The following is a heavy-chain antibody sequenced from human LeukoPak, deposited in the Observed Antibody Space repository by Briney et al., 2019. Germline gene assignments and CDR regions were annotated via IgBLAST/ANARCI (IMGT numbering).Heavy chain of an antibody. D-gene: IGHD2-8*01. J-gene: IGHJ6*02. CDR2: IIPILGIA. V-gene: IGHV1-69*04. Sequence: GASVKVSCKASGGTFSSYAISWVRQAPGQGLEWMGRIIPILGIANYAQKFQGTVTITADKSTSTAYMELSSLRSEDTAVYYCARGGRILDSSAIYYGMDVWGQGTTVTVSS. CDR3: ARGGRILDSSAIYYGMDV. CDR1: GGTFSSYA.